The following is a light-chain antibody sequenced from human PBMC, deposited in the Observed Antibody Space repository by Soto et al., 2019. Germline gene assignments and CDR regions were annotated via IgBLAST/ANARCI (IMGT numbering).Light chain of an antibody. CDR2: LGS. J-gene: IGKJ2*01. V-gene: IGKV2-28*01. CDR1: QRLLHSNGNNF. CDR3: MQALQTPYT. Sequence: EIVKNKYPPSLTVTPGEPASISCRSSQRLLHSNGNNFLDWYLQKPGQSPQLLIYLGSNRASGVPDRVSGSEAGTDFTLKISRVEAEDVGVYYCMQALQTPYTLGQGTKVDIK.